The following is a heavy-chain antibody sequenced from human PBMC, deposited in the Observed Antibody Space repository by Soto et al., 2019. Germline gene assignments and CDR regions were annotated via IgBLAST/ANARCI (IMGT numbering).Heavy chain of an antibody. J-gene: IGHJ4*02. D-gene: IGHD4-17*01. CDR2: IYYSGST. V-gene: IGHV4-59*08. CDR3: ARRRNGDYFLDY. CDR1: GGSISSYY. Sequence: SETLSLTCTVSGGSISSYYWSWIRQPPGKGLEWIGYIYYSGSTNYNPSLKSRVTISVDTSKNQFSLKLSSVTAADTAVYYCARRRNGDYFLDYWGQGTLVTVSS.